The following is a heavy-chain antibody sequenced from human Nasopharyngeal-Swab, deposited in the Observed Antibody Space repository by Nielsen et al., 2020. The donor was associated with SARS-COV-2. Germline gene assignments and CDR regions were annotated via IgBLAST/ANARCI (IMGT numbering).Heavy chain of an antibody. J-gene: IGHJ4*02. D-gene: IGHD6-19*01. CDR3: ASLEGITVAGTLIDY. CDR2: IYYSGST. V-gene: IGHV4-39*01. CDR1: GGSISSSSYY. Sequence: SETLSLTCTVSGGSISSSSYYWGWIRQPPGKGLEWIGSIYYSGSTYYNPSLKSRVTISVDTSKSQFSLKLSSVTAADTAVYYCASLEGITVAGTLIDYWGQGTLVTVSS.